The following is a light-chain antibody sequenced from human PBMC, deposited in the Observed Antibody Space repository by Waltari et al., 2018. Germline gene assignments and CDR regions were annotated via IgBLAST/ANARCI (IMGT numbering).Light chain of an antibody. CDR3: QQYGSSPLVT. CDR2: GAS. CDR1: QIVISSY. Sequence: EIVLTQSSCTLYLSLGERATLSCRASQIVISSYVAWYQHRPGQAPRLLIYGASSRSTGIPDRFSGSGSGTDFTLTISRLEPEDFAVYYCQQYGSSPLVTFGQGTRLEIK. V-gene: IGKV3-20*01. J-gene: IGKJ5*01.